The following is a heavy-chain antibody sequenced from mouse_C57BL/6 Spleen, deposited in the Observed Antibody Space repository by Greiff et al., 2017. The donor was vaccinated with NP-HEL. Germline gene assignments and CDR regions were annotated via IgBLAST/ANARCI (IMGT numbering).Heavy chain of an antibody. CDR1: GYTFTSYW. Sequence: QVQLQQPGAELVRPGSSVKLSCKASGYTFTSYWMHWVKQRPIQGLEWIGNIDPSDSETHYNQKFKDKATLTVDKSSSTAYMQLSSLTSADSAVYYCARLITGYYFDYWGQGTTLTVSS. CDR2: IDPSDSET. CDR3: ARLITGYYFDY. J-gene: IGHJ2*01. D-gene: IGHD1-2*01. V-gene: IGHV1-52*01.